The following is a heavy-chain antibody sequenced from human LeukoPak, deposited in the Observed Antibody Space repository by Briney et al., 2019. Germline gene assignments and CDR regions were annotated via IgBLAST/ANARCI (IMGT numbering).Heavy chain of an antibody. J-gene: IGHJ4*02. V-gene: IGHV3-23*01. D-gene: IGHD3-10*01. CDR1: GFTFSSYA. CDR2: ISGSGGST. CDR3: AKLLMVRGANFDY. Sequence: GGSLRLSCAASGFTFSSYAMSWVRQALGKGLEWVSAISGSGGSTYYADSVKGRFTISRDNSKNTLYLQMNSLRAEDTAVYYCAKLLMVRGANFDYWGQGTLVTVSS.